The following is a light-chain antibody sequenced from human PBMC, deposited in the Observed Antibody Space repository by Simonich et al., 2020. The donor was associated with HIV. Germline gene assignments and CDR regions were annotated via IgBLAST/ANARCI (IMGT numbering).Light chain of an antibody. J-gene: IGKJ1*01. CDR3: LQDYNYPRT. Sequence: IQMTQSPSSLSASVGNRVTVTCRAGQGISNSLACYQQKPGKAPKLLIYAASSLKSGVPSRFSGSGSGTDFTLTISSLQPEDFATYYCLQDYNYPRTFGRGTKVDIK. V-gene: IGKV1-6*01. CDR1: QGISNS. CDR2: AAS.